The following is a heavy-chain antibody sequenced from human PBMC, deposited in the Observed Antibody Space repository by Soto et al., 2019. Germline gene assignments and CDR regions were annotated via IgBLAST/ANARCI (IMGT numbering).Heavy chain of an antibody. Sequence: PGGSLRLSCAASGFTFMSYAMHWVRQAPGKGLEWVSVISYDGSNKNYAESVKGRFTISRDNSKNTLYLQMNSLRADDTAVYYCARDGGGYCPGLSCYGIEFWGQGTLVTVSS. J-gene: IGHJ4*02. CDR1: GFTFMSYA. CDR2: ISYDGSNK. V-gene: IGHV3-30-3*01. CDR3: ARDGGGYCPGLSCYGIEF. D-gene: IGHD2-2*01.